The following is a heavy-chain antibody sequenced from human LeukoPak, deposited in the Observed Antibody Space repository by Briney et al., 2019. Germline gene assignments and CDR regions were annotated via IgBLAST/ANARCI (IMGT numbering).Heavy chain of an antibody. Sequence: SETLSLTCTVSGASISSYYWSWIRQPPGKGLEWIGDTYYSGSIKYNPSLKSRVTMSVDTSKNQFSLKLSSVTAADTAVYYCARERYSSSWYIDYWGQGTLVTVSS. D-gene: IGHD6-13*01. CDR1: GASISSYY. CDR2: TYYSGSI. V-gene: IGHV4-59*01. CDR3: ARERYSSSWYIDY. J-gene: IGHJ4*02.